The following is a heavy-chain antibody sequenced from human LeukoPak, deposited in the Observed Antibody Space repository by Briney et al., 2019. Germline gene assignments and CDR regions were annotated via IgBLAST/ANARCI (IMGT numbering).Heavy chain of an antibody. CDR3: TRDDYCTDGACGFDP. Sequence: GGSLRLSCAAPGFTFSGYWMHWVRQTPEKGLVWVSRINSAGSDTSYADSVKGRFTISRDNAKDTLYLQMNSLRAEDTAVYYCTRDDYCTDGACGFDPWGQGTLVTVSS. CDR2: INSAGSDT. CDR1: GFTFSGYW. V-gene: IGHV3-74*01. D-gene: IGHD2-8*01. J-gene: IGHJ5*02.